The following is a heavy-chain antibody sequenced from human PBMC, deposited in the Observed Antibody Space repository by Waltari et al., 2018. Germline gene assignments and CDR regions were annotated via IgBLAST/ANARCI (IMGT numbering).Heavy chain of an antibody. J-gene: IGHJ4*02. CDR1: GFTFSSYA. CDR2: ISYDGSNK. D-gene: IGHD6-19*01. V-gene: IGHV3-30-3*01. Sequence: QVQLVESGGGVVQPGRSLRLSCAASGFTFSSYAMHWVRQATGKGRERVAVISYDGSNKYYADSVKGRFTISRDNSKNTLYLQMNSLRAEDTAVYYCAREGGWVAFDYWGQGTLVTVSS. CDR3: AREGGWVAFDY.